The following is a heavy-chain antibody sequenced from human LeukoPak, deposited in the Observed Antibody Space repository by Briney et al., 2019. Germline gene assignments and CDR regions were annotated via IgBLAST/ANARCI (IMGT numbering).Heavy chain of an antibody. CDR2: ISYDGSNK. CDR1: GFTFSSYG. CDR3: VRDAGYFRNEV. V-gene: IGHV3-30*03. J-gene: IGHJ6*04. Sequence: GGSLRLSCAASGFTFSSYGMHWVRQAPGKGLEWVAVISYDGSNKYYADSVKGRFTISRDNAKNSLYLQMDSLRDEDTAVYYCVRDAGYFRNEVWGKGTTVIVSS. D-gene: IGHD2/OR15-2a*01.